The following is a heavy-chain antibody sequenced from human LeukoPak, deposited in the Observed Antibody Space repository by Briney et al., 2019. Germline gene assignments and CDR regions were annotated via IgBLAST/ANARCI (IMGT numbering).Heavy chain of an antibody. CDR1: GFSFSSFW. Sequence: GGSLRLSCAASGFSFSSFWMHWVRQVPGKGLVWVSGINSDGTTTGYADSVKGRFTISRDNAKNSLYLQMNSLRAEDTALYYCATGGITIFGVVTYPNDWGQGTLVTVSS. V-gene: IGHV3-74*01. J-gene: IGHJ4*02. CDR2: INSDGTTT. CDR3: ATGGITIFGVVTYPND. D-gene: IGHD3-3*01.